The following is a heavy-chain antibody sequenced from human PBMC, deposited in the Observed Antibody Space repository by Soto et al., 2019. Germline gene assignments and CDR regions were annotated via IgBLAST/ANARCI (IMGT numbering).Heavy chain of an antibody. V-gene: IGHV3-23*01. Sequence: EVQLLESGGGLVQPGGSLRLSCAASGFTFSSYAMSWVRQAPGKGLEWVSAISGSGGSTYYADSVKGRFTISRDNSKNTLYLQMNSLRAEATAVYYCAKAQDYGDYVGLDYWGQGTLVTVSS. J-gene: IGHJ4*02. D-gene: IGHD4-17*01. CDR3: AKAQDYGDYVGLDY. CDR2: ISGSGGST. CDR1: GFTFSSYA.